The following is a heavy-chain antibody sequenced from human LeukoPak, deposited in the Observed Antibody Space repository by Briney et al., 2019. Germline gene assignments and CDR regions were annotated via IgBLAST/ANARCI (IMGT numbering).Heavy chain of an antibody. V-gene: IGHV3-30-3*01. CDR3: ARDRVTMIVVVNSVNWFDP. J-gene: IGHJ5*02. CDR1: GFTFSSYA. CDR2: ISYDGSNK. D-gene: IGHD3-22*01. Sequence: GGSLRLSCAASGFTFSSYAMRWVRQAPGKGLEWVAVISYDGSNKYYADSVKGRFTIPRDNSKNTLYLQMNSLRAEDTAVYYCARDRVTMIVVVNSVNWFDPWGQGTLVAVSS.